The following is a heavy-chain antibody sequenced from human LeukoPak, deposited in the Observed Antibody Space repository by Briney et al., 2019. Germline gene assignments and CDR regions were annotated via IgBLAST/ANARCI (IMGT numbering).Heavy chain of an antibody. CDR1: GYTFTSYY. D-gene: IGHD2-15*01. Sequence: ASVKVSFKASGYTFTSYYIHWVRQAPGQGLEWMGIVNPSGGSTSYAQKFQGRVTMTRDTSTSTVYMELSSLRSEDTAVYYCARPYCSGGSCREGYFDYWGQGTLVTVSS. V-gene: IGHV1-46*01. CDR2: VNPSGGST. CDR3: ARPYCSGGSCREGYFDY. J-gene: IGHJ4*02.